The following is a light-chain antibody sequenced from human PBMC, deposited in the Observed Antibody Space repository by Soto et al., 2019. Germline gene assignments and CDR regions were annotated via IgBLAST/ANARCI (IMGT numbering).Light chain of an antibody. CDR2: GAS. Sequence: EIVMTQSPATLSVSPGERATLSCRASQSVYNYLAWYQMKPGQAPRLLIYGASTRATGVPARFSGSGSGTEFSLTIDSLQSEDFAVYFCQQYNAWRTFGQGTKVEIK. J-gene: IGKJ1*01. V-gene: IGKV3-15*01. CDR1: QSVYNY. CDR3: QQYNAWRT.